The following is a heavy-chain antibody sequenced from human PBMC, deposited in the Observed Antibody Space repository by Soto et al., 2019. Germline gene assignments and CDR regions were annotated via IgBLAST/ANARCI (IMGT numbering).Heavy chain of an antibody. D-gene: IGHD6-19*01. CDR3: AREATGYSSGWALDY. Sequence: EVQLVESGGGLVQPGGSLRLSCAASGFTVSSNYMSWVRQAPGKGLEWVSVIYSGGSTYYADSVKGRFTISRDNSKNTLYLQMNSLRAKDTAVYYCAREATGYSSGWALDYWGQGTLVTVSS. V-gene: IGHV3-66*01. J-gene: IGHJ4*02. CDR1: GFTVSSNY. CDR2: IYSGGST.